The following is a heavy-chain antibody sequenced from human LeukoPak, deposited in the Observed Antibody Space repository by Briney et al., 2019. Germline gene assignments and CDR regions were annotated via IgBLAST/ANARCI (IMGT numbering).Heavy chain of an antibody. D-gene: IGHD6-6*01. CDR2: IYPGDSDT. V-gene: IGHV5-51*01. CDR3: ARPLMIAASLAAFDI. Sequence: GESLKISCKGSGYSFTNYWIGWVRQMPGKGLEWVGIIYPGDSDTRYSPSFQGQVTISADKSISTAYLQWSSLKASDTAMYYCARPLMIAASLAAFDIWGQGTMVTVSS. J-gene: IGHJ3*02. CDR1: GYSFTNYW.